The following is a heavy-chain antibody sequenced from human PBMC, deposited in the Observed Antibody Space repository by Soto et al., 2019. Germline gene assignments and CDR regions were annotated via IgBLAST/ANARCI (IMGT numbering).Heavy chain of an antibody. Sequence: QVQLVQSGAEVKKPGSSVKVSCKASGGTFSSYAISWVRQAPGQGLEWMGGIIPIFGTANYAQKFQGRVTITADESTSTAYMELSSLRSEDTAVYYCARDVMATITTYYYYGMDVWGQGTTVTVSS. CDR1: GGTFSSYA. D-gene: IGHD5-12*01. V-gene: IGHV1-69*01. CDR3: ARDVMATITTYYYYGMDV. J-gene: IGHJ6*02. CDR2: IIPIFGTA.